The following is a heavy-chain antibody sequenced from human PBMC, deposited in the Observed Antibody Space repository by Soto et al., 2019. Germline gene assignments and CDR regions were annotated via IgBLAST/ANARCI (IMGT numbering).Heavy chain of an antibody. CDR2: ISSTSSDI. Sequence: EVQLVESGGGRVKPGGSLRLSCVASGATCSSYSMNWVRQAPGKGLEWVLSISSTSSDIYDADSVKGRFTISRENAKNSLYPQMNSLRAEDTAVYYCAGEQDEGVDTALFDYWGQGTLVTVSS. CDR1: GATCSSYS. J-gene: IGHJ4*02. CDR3: AGEQDEGVDTALFDY. D-gene: IGHD5-18*01. V-gene: IGHV3-21*01.